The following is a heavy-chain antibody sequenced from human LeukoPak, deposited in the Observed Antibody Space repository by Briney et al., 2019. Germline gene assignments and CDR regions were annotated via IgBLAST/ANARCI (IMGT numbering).Heavy chain of an antibody. V-gene: IGHV4-59*01. CDR2: IYYSGST. Sequence: SETPSLTCAVYGGSFSGYYWSWIRQPPGKGLEWIGYIYYSGSTNYNPSLKSRVTISVDTSKNQFSLKLSSVTAADTAVFYCVRGLSWGSYYFDYWGQGTLVTVSS. CDR1: GGSFSGYY. D-gene: IGHD3-16*01. J-gene: IGHJ4*02. CDR3: VRGLSWGSYYFDY.